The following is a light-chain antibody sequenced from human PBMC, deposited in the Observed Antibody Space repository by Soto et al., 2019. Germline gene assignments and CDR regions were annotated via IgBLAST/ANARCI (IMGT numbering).Light chain of an antibody. CDR3: QQYDSSPQT. J-gene: IGKJ1*01. CDR1: QSVSSSY. Sequence: EIVLTQSPGTLSLSPGERATLSCRASQSVSSSYLAWYQQKPGQAPRLLIYGASSMATGIPDRFSGSGSGTDFTLAISRLEPEDFAVYYCQQYDSSPQTFGQRTKLEIK. V-gene: IGKV3-20*01. CDR2: GAS.